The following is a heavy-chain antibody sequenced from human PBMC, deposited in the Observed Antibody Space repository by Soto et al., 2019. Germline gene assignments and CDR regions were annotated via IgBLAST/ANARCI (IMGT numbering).Heavy chain of an antibody. J-gene: IGHJ5*02. Sequence: GVSLRLSCEASGFTFSSYGMHWVRQAPGKGLEWVAVISYDGSNKYYADSVKGRFTISRDNSKNTLYLQMNSLRAEGTAVYYCAKDPPLELQRFDPWGQGTLVTVSS. CDR3: AKDPPLELQRFDP. V-gene: IGHV3-30*18. CDR1: GFTFSSYG. CDR2: ISYDGSNK. D-gene: IGHD1-7*01.